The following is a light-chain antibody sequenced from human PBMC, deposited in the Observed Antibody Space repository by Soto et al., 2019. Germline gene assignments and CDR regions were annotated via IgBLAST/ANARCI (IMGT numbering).Light chain of an antibody. J-gene: IGKJ3*01. V-gene: IGKV3-11*01. CDR2: DAS. Sequence: EIVLTQSPATLSLSPGERATLTCRASQSVSSYLAWYQQKPGQAPRLLIYDASNRAAGIPARFSGSGSGTDFTLTSSSRVPADYAVYYCQEHSNWRPTFGPGTKVDIK. CDR1: QSVSSY. CDR3: QEHSNWRPT.